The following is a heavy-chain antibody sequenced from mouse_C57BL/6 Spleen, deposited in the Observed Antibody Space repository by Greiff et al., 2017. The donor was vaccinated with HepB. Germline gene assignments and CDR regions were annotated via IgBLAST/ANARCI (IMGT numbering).Heavy chain of an antibody. CDR3: ARQDYYGSTYAMDY. V-gene: IGHV5-6*01. CDR1: GFTFSSYG. CDR2: ISSGGSYT. D-gene: IGHD1-1*01. Sequence: DVHLVESGGDLVKPGGSLKLSCAASGFTFSSYGMSWVRQTPDKRLEWVATISSGGSYTYYPDSVKGRFTISRDNAKNTLYLQMSSLKSEDTAMYYCARQDYYGSTYAMDYWGQGTSVTVSS. J-gene: IGHJ4*01.